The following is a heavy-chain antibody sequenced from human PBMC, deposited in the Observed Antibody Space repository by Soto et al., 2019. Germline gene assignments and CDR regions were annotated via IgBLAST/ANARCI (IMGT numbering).Heavy chain of an antibody. CDR2: IYHSGST. J-gene: IGHJ4*02. V-gene: IGHV4-4*02. Sequence: QVQLQESGPGLVKPSGTLSLTCAVSGGSISSSNWWSWVRQPPGKGEEWIGEIYHSGSTNYNPSLKSRVTISVDKSKNQFSLKLSSVTAAGRAGYYFARAWIVAAWYFDYWGQGTLVTVSS. CDR3: ARAWIVAAWYFDY. CDR1: GGSISSSNW. D-gene: IGHD5-12*01.